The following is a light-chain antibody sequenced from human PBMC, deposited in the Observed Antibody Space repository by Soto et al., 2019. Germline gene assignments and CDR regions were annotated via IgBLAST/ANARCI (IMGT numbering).Light chain of an antibody. J-gene: IGKJ1*01. CDR1: QSVSNDF. CDR2: GAS. Sequence: EIALKQSPGILSFTPGQRATLSCRASQSVSNDFLAWYQQKPGQAPRLLIYGASNRATGIPDRFSGSGSGTDFTLTISRLEPEDFAVYYCQQYSSSRTFGQGTKVDIK. V-gene: IGKV3-20*01. CDR3: QQYSSSRT.